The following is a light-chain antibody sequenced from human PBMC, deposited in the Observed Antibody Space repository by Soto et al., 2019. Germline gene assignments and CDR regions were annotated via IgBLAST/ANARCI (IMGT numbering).Light chain of an antibody. CDR2: GVS. CDR1: QSLSD. CDR3: QHYVSAVT. V-gene: IGKV3-20*01. Sequence: EIVLTQSPVTLSLSPGDRATLSCRASQSLSDLAWYRQKPGQAPRLLIYGVSNRATGTPDRFSGSGSGTDFTLTITRLEPEDFAVFYCQHYVSAVTFGGGTKVEIK. J-gene: IGKJ4*01.